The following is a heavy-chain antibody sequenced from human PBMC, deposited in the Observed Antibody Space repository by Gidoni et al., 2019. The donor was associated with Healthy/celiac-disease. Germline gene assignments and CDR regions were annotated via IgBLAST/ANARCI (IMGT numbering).Heavy chain of an antibody. CDR1: GYTFTGSY. Sequence: QVQLVQSGAEVKKPGASVKVSCKASGYTFTGSYMHWVRQAPGQGLEWMGWINPNSGGTNYAQKFQGRVTMTRDTSISTAYMELSRLRSDDTAVYYCARWFGELYTYYYYGMDVWGQGTTVTVSS. CDR3: ARWFGELYTYYYYGMDV. D-gene: IGHD3-10*01. CDR2: INPNSGGT. J-gene: IGHJ6*02. V-gene: IGHV1-2*02.